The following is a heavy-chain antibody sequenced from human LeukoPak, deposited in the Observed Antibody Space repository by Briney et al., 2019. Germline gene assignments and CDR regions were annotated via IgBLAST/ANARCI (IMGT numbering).Heavy chain of an antibody. Sequence: PGGSLRLSCAASGFTIINYAMSWVRQGPGKGLDWVSGLSTSPRYADSVRGRFTVSRDHSTNTLYLQMNRLKAEDTAVYYCARGEVAVQYYFESWGQGTLVTVSS. J-gene: IGHJ4*02. V-gene: IGHV3-23*01. CDR3: ARGEVAVQYYFES. CDR2: LSTSPR. CDR1: GFTIINYA. D-gene: IGHD3-22*01.